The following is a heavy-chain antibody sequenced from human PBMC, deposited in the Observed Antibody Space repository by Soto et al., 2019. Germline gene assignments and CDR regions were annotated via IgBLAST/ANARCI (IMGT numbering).Heavy chain of an antibody. V-gene: IGHV1-18*01. J-gene: IGHJ4*02. Sequence: QVRLVQSGPEVKKPGASVKDSCKTSGYAFPHYVINWVRQAPGHGLEWMGFSTHTGNTNYAQNFQGRVVLTTDTSTSTAYMEVTSLRSDDTAVYYCARSGEHPLDYWGQGTPVTVSS. CDR1: GYAFPHYV. CDR2: STHTGNT. D-gene: IGHD1-26*01. CDR3: ARSGEHPLDY.